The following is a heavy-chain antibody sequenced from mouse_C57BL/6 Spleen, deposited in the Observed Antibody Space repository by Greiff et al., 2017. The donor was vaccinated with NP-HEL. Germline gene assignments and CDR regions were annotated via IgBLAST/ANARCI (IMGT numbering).Heavy chain of an antibody. CDR3: ARGYYAMDY. Sequence: EVKLQESGPELVKPGASVKMSCKASGYTFTDYNMHWVKQSHGKSLEWIGYINPNNGGTSYNQKFKGKATLTVNKSSSTAYMELRSLTSEDSAVYYCARGYYAMDYWGQGTSVTVSS. CDR2: INPNNGGT. V-gene: IGHV1-22*01. J-gene: IGHJ4*01. CDR1: GYTFTDYN.